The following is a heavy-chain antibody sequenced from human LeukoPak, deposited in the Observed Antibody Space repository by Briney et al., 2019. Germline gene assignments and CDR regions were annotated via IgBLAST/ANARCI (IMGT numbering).Heavy chain of an antibody. CDR2: IHTSGSI. D-gene: IGHD3-3*01. CDR1: GGSLSSYY. Sequence: SETLSLTCTVSGGSLSSYYWSWIRQPAGKGLEWIGRIHTSGSINYNPSLKSRVTMSVDTSKNQFSLKLSSVTAADTAVYYCARDLRITIFGVVIIHHAFDIWGQGTMVTVSS. V-gene: IGHV4-4*07. J-gene: IGHJ3*02. CDR3: ARDLRITIFGVVIIHHAFDI.